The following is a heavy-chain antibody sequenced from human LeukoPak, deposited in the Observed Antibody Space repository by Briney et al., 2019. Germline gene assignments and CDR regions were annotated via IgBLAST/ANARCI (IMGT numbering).Heavy chain of an antibody. V-gene: IGHV3-23*01. CDR1: GFTFSSYA. CDR3: AKGKRLYYDFLTGYFPLED. Sequence: GGSLRLSCAASGFTFSSYAMSWVRQGPGKGLEWVSAISSSGGSTYYADSVKGRFTIFRDNSMNTLYLQMNSLRAEDTAVYYCAKGKRLYYDFLTGYFPLEDWGQGTQVTVSS. D-gene: IGHD3-9*01. CDR2: ISSSGGST. J-gene: IGHJ4*02.